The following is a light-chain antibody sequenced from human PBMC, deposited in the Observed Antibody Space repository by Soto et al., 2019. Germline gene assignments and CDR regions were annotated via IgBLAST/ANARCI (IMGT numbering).Light chain of an antibody. V-gene: IGKV1-27*01. CDR2: AAS. Sequence: DIQMTQSPSSLSASVGDRVTITCRASQGISNYLAWYQQKPGKVPKLLIYAASTLQSGVPSRFSGSGSGTDFTPTISGLQSEDVETYYRQKYNGAPRTCDQGNKFEIK. CDR3: QKYNGAPRT. CDR1: QGISNY. J-gene: IGKJ1*01.